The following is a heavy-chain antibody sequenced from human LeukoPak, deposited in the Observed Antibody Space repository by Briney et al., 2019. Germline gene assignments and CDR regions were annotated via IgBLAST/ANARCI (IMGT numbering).Heavy chain of an antibody. V-gene: IGHV4-34*01. CDR1: GGSFSGYY. Sequence: SETLSLTCAVYGGSFSGYYWSWIRQPPGKGLEWIGEINHSGSTNYNPSIKSRVTISVDTSKNQFSLKLSSVTAADTAVYYCARHKKSIVDTDMGPWGQGTLVTVSS. CDR2: INHSGST. J-gene: IGHJ5*02. CDR3: ARHKKSIVDTDMGP. D-gene: IGHD5-18*01.